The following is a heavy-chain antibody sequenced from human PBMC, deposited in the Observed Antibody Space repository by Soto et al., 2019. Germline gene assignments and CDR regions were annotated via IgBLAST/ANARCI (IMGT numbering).Heavy chain of an antibody. D-gene: IGHD1-26*01. Sequence: PSETLSLTCTVSGGSISSGGYYWSWIRQHPGKGLEWIGYIYYSGSTYYNPSLKSRVTISVDTSKNQSSLKLSSVTAADTAVYYCARVDTSMGATCVSYWGQGTLVTVSS. V-gene: IGHV4-31*03. CDR1: GGSISSGGYY. J-gene: IGHJ4*02. CDR3: ARVDTSMGATCVSY. CDR2: IYYSGST.